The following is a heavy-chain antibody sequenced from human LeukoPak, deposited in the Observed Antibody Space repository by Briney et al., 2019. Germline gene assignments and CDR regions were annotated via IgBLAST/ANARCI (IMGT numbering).Heavy chain of an antibody. CDR3: ARGRYCSADICTGGDSFDI. CDR2: KYARGNS. Sequence: SETLSLTCTVSGGSISNYYWSWIRQPAGKGLEWIGRKYARGNSNYNRPLQSRVTMSVDTSKNQFSLKLRSVTAADTAVYYCARGRYCSADICTGGDSFDIWGQGTVVSVSS. D-gene: IGHD2-15*01. V-gene: IGHV4-4*07. CDR1: GGSISNYY. J-gene: IGHJ3*02.